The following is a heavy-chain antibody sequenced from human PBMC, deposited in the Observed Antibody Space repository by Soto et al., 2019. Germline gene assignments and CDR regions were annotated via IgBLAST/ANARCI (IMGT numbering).Heavy chain of an antibody. D-gene: IGHD4-4*01. CDR3: ATVTTNLGMDV. V-gene: IGHV4-39*01. CDR1: GGSISSSSYY. J-gene: IGHJ6*02. Sequence: TSETLSLTCTVSGGSISSSSYYWGWIRQPPGKGLEWIGSIYYSGSTYYNPSLKSRVTISVDTSKNQFSLKLSSVTAADTAVYYCATVTTNLGMDVWGQGTTVTVS. CDR2: IYYSGST.